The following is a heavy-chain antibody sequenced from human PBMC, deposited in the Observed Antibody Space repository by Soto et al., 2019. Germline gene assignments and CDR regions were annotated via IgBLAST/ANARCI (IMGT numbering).Heavy chain of an antibody. CDR3: ARSRVVPATDYYYYGMDV. V-gene: IGHV5-10-1*01. D-gene: IGHD2-2*01. J-gene: IGHJ6*02. CDR1: GYSFTSYW. Sequence: PGESLKISCKGSGYSFTSYWISWVRQMPGKGLEWMGRIDPSDSYTNYSPSFQGHVTISADKSNSTAYLQWSSLKASDTAMYYCARSRVVPATDYYYYGMDVWGQGTTVTVSS. CDR2: IDPSDSYT.